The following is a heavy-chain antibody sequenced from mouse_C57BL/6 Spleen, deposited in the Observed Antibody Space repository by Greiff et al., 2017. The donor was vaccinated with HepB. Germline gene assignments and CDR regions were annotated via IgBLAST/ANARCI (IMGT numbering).Heavy chain of an antibody. CDR3: ARQKSYWYFDV. CDR1: GFTFSSYG. Sequence: EVQLQESGGDLVKPGGSLKLSCAASGFTFSSYGMSWVRQTPDKRLEWVATISSGGSYTYYPDSVKGRFTISRDNAKNTLYLQMSSLKSEDTAMYYCARQKSYWYFDVWGTGTTVTVSS. V-gene: IGHV5-6*01. CDR2: ISSGGSYT. J-gene: IGHJ1*03.